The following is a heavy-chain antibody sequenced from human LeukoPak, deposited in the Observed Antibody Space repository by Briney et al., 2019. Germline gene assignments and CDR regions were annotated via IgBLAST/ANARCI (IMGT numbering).Heavy chain of an antibody. V-gene: IGHV4-30-2*01. Sequence: SETLSLTCAVSGGSISSGGSSWSWLRQPPGKGPEWIGYIYHSGSTYYNPSLKSRVTISVDRSKNQFSLKLSSVTAADTAVYYCARGRGCSSTSCYADGDFDPWGQGTLVTVSS. D-gene: IGHD2-2*01. J-gene: IGHJ5*02. CDR1: GGSISSGGSS. CDR2: IYHSGST. CDR3: ARGRGCSSTSCYADGDFDP.